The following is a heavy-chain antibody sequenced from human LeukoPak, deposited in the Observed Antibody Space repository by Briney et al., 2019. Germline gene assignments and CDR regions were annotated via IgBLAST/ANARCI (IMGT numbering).Heavy chain of an antibody. V-gene: IGHV3-33*01. J-gene: IGHJ2*01. CDR3: ARDSHSSGWLLWYFDL. Sequence: GRSLRLSCAASGFTFSSYGMHWVRQAPGRGLEWVAVIWYDGSNKYYAGSVKGRFTISRDNSKNTLYLQMNSLRAEDTAVYYCARDSHSSGWLLWYFDLWGRGTLVTVSS. CDR1: GFTFSSYG. CDR2: IWYDGSNK. D-gene: IGHD6-19*01.